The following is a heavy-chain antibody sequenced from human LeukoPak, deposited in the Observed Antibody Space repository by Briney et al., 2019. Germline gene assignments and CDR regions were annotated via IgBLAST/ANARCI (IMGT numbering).Heavy chain of an antibody. CDR3: ARAVYYGDYRFDY. J-gene: IGHJ4*02. D-gene: IGHD4-17*01. Sequence: GGSLRLSCAASGFTFSSYAMSWVRQAPGKGLEWVSAISGSGGSTYYADSVKGRFTISRDNSKNTLYLQMNSLRAEDTAVYYCARAVYYGDYRFDYWGQGTLVTVSS. CDR1: GFTFSSYA. V-gene: IGHV3-23*01. CDR2: ISGSGGST.